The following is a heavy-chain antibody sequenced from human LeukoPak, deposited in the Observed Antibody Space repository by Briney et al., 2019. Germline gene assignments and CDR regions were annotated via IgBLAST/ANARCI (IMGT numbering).Heavy chain of an antibody. J-gene: IGHJ4*02. CDR2: INHSGST. Sequence: SETLSLTCAVYGGSFSGYYWSWIRQPPGKGLEWIGEINHSGSTNYNPSLKSRVTISVDTSKNQFSLKLSSVTAADTAVYYCARGLWGVGATAPFDYWGQGTLVTVSS. D-gene: IGHD1-26*01. CDR1: GGSFSGYY. V-gene: IGHV4-34*01. CDR3: ARGLWGVGATAPFDY.